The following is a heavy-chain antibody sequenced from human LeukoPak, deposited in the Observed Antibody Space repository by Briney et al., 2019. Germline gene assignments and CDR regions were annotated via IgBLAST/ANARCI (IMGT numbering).Heavy chain of an antibody. J-gene: IGHJ4*02. CDR1: GFTFSGSA. D-gene: IGHD2-8*01. V-gene: IGHV3-73*01. Sequence: GGSLRLSCAASGFTFSGSAMHWVRQASGKGLEWVGRIRSKANNYATAYAASVKGRFTISRHESKNTAYLQMNSLKTEDTAVYYCTRRAEEANNGESDFDYWGQGTLVTVSS. CDR3: TRRAEEANNGESDFDY. CDR2: IRSKANNYAT.